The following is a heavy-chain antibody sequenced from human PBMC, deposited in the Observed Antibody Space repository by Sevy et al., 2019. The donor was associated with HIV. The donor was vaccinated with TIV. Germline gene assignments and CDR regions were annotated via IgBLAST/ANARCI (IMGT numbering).Heavy chain of an antibody. CDR2: IRSKPNNYAT. V-gene: IGHV3-73*01. D-gene: IGHD1-26*01. J-gene: IGHJ4*02. CDR1: GFTFSGSA. CDR3: TRGRGGELDYFDY. Sequence: GGSLRLSCAASGFTFSGSAIHWVRQASGKGLEWVGRIRSKPNNYATSYAASVRGRFTISRDDSKDTAYLQMNSLKTEDTAVYYCTRGRGGELDYFDYWGQGTLVTVSS.